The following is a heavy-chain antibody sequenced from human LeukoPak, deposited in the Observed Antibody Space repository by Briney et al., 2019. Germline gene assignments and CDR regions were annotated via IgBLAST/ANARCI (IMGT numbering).Heavy chain of an antibody. V-gene: IGHV4-39*07. J-gene: IGHJ3*02. CDR2: IYYSGST. D-gene: IGHD1-26*01. Sequence: SETLSLTCTVSGGSISRSRDYWGWIRQPPGKGLEWIGSIYYSGSTYYNPSLKSRVTISGDTSKNRFSLKLSSVTAADTAVYYCATTRGSYDAFDIWGQGTVVTVSS. CDR1: GGSISRSRDY. CDR3: ATTRGSYDAFDI.